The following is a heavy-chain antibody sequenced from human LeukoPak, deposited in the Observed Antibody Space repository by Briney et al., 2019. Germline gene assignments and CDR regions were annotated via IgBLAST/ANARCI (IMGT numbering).Heavy chain of an antibody. V-gene: IGHV4-39*01. CDR3: AKTIFGVVIKAAYGMDV. CDR2: IYYSGST. D-gene: IGHD3-3*01. CDR1: GGSISSSSYY. J-gene: IGHJ6*02. Sequence: KPSETLSLTCTVSGGSISSSSYYWGWIRQPPGTGLEWIGSIYYSGSTYYNPSLKSRVTISVDTSKNQFSLKLSSVTAADTAVYYCAKTIFGVVIKAAYGMDVWGQGTTVTVSS.